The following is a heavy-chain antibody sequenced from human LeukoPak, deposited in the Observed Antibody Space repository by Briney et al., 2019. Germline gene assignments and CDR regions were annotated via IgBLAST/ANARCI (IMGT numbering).Heavy chain of an antibody. D-gene: IGHD2/OR15-2a*01. J-gene: IGHJ6*02. CDR3: ARELYVAAAFLTHRPFYYYYYGMDV. V-gene: IGHV1-46*01. CDR2: INPSGGST. CDR1: GYTFTSYY. Sequence: ASVMVSCKASGYTFTSYYMHWVRQAPGQGLEWMGIINPSGGSTSYAQKFQGRVTMTRDTSTSTVYMELSSLRSEDTAVYYCARELYVAAAFLTHRPFYYYYYGMDVWGQGTTVTVSS.